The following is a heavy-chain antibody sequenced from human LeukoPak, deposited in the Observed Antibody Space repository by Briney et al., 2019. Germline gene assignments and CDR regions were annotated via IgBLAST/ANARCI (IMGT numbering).Heavy chain of an antibody. Sequence: EGSLRLSSAASGFTFSSYGMHWVRQAPGKGLEWVAVITYDGSNKYYADSVKGRFTISRDNSKNTLYLQMNSLRAEDTAVYYCARDAGETRPGVNLHDAFDIWGQGTMVTVSS. D-gene: IGHD3-10*01. CDR2: ITYDGSNK. J-gene: IGHJ3*02. V-gene: IGHV3-30*19. CDR3: ARDAGETRPGVNLHDAFDI. CDR1: GFTFSSYG.